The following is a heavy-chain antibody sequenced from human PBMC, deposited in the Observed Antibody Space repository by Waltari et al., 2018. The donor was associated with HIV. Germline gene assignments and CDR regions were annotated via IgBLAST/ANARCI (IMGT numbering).Heavy chain of an antibody. V-gene: IGHV3-33*01. D-gene: IGHD6-6*01. CDR3: ARDKAPYSSSSAVDY. CDR1: GLTSGSIG. Sequence: VQLMESGGGGVQPGTSLRLSCVTSGLTSGSIGIPWVRQAPAKGLEWGAVINYDGSNKFYAESVKGRFLISRDNSKNTLFLQMNSLGDEDTGLYYCARDKAPYSSSSAVDYWGQGTLVTVS. CDR2: INYDGSNK. J-gene: IGHJ4*02.